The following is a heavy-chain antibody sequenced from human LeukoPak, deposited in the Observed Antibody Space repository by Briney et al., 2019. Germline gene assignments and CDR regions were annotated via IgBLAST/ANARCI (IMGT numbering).Heavy chain of an antibody. CDR1: GFTFSSYA. Sequence: PGGSLRLSCAASGFTFSSYAMHWVRQAPGKGLEYVSAISSNGGSTYYANSVKGRFTISRDNSKNTLYLQMNSLRAEDTALYYCAKNSQIFDYWGQGTLVTVSS. CDR2: ISSNGGST. CDR3: AKNSQIFDY. V-gene: IGHV3-64*01. J-gene: IGHJ4*02. D-gene: IGHD1-7*01.